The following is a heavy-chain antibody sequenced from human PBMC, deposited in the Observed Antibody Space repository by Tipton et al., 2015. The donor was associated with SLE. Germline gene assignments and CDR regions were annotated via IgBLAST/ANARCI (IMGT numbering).Heavy chain of an antibody. V-gene: IGHV3-23*01. CDR1: GFIFSSYA. CDR2: LSGGGGGT. Sequence: SLRLSCAASGFIFSSYAMSWVRQAPGKGLEWVSALSGGGGGTYYADSVKGRFTISRDNSNNTLYLQMNSLRAEDTAVYYCARVIAAAGVDAFDIWGQGTMVTVPS. CDR3: ARVIAAAGVDAFDI. J-gene: IGHJ3*02. D-gene: IGHD6-13*01.